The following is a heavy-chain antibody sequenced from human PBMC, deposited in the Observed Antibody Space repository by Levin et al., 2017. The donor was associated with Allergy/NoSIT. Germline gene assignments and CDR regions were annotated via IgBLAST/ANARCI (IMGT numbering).Heavy chain of an antibody. CDR1: GGSFSDYY. D-gene: IGHD3-9*01. J-gene: IGHJ4*02. Sequence: SQTLSLTCAVYGGSFSDYYWSWIRQPPGKGLEWIGEINPDGSVHYNPSLKSRVTMSVDTSKSRFSLRLSSVTATDTAFYYCARGPISDLRRYFDRVKMKPRDENYFDFWGQGTLVTVSS. V-gene: IGHV4-34*01. CDR3: ARGPISDLRRYFDRVKMKPRDENYFDF. CDR2: INPDGSV.